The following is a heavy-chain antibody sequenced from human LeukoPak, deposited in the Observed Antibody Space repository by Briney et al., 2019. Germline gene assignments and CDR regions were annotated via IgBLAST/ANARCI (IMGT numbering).Heavy chain of an antibody. CDR2: IVVGSGNT. CDR3: AANLDSSGYRPPDY. J-gene: IGHJ4*02. D-gene: IGHD3-22*01. V-gene: IGHV1-58*01. CDR1: GFTFTSSA. Sequence: ASVKVSCTASGFTFTSSAVQWVRQARGQRLEWIGWIVVGSGNTNYAQKFQERVTITRDMSTSTAYMELSSLRSEDTAVYYCAANLDSSGYRPPDYWGQGTLVTVSS.